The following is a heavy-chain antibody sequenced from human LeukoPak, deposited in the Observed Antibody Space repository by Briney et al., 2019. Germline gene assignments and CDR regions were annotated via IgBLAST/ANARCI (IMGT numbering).Heavy chain of an antibody. CDR3: AKDMGPVAPYYYYGMDV. CDR2: IKQDGSEK. D-gene: IGHD6-19*01. Sequence: GGSLRLSYAASGFTFSSYWMSWVRQAPGKGLEWVANIKQDGSEKNYVDSVKGRFTISRDNAKNSLYLQMNSLRAEDTALYYCAKDMGPVAPYYYYGMDVWGQGTTVTVSS. CDR1: GFTFSSYW. V-gene: IGHV3-7*03. J-gene: IGHJ6*02.